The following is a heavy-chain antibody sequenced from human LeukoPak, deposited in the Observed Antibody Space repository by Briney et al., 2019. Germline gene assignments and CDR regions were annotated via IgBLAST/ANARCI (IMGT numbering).Heavy chain of an antibody. Sequence: PSETPSLTCTVSGGSISSSNYYWGWIRQPPGKGLEWIGNIYYSGSTYYNPSLKSRVAISVDTSKNQFSLKLSSVTAADTAVYYCASVARDSSGYHYFDYWGQGTLVTVSS. V-gene: IGHV4-39*01. CDR2: IYYSGST. CDR1: GGSISSSNYY. J-gene: IGHJ4*02. D-gene: IGHD3-22*01. CDR3: ASVARDSSGYHYFDY.